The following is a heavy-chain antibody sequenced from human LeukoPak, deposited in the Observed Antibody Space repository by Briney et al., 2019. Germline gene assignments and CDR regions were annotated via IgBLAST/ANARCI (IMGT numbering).Heavy chain of an antibody. CDR1: GYTFTNYG. CDR3: ARETYDFWSGYWEGRYFSYGMDV. CDR2: ISAYNGNR. J-gene: IGHJ6*02. D-gene: IGHD3-3*01. Sequence: ASVKVSCKASGYTFTNYGISWVRRAPGQGLEWMGWISAYNGNRNYAQKLQGRVTMTTDTSTSTAYMELRSLRSDDTAVYYCARETYDFWSGYWEGRYFSYGMDVWGQGTTVTVSS. V-gene: IGHV1-18*01.